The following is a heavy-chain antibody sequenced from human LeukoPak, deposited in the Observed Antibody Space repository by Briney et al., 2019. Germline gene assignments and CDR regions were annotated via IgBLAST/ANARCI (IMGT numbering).Heavy chain of an antibody. J-gene: IGHJ3*02. V-gene: IGHV3-48*02. D-gene: IGHD3-9*01. Sequence: GGSLRLSCAASRFSFSSYSMNWVRQAPGKGLEWVSYISGSNTNIKYADSVRGRFTISRDNAKNSRYLQMNSLRDEDTAVYYCARDDKHAFDISGQGTMVTVPS. CDR3: ARDDKHAFDI. CDR2: ISGSNTNI. CDR1: RFSFSSYS.